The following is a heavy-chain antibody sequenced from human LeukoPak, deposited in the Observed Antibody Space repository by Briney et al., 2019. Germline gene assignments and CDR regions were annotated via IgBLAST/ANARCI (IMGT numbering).Heavy chain of an antibody. CDR1: GYSISSGYY. CDR2: INHSGST. V-gene: IGHV4-38-2*02. J-gene: IGHJ4*02. CDR3: ARRGDGYSSSGDFDY. Sequence: SETLSLTCTVSGYSISSGYYWGWIRQPPGKGLEWIGEINHSGSTNYNPSLKSRVTISVDTSKNQFSLKLSSVTAADTAVYYCARRGDGYSSSGDFDYWGQGTLVTVSS. D-gene: IGHD6-13*01.